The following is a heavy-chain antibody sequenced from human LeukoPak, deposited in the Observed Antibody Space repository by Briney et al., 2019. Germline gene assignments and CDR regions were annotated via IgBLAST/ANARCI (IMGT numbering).Heavy chain of an antibody. CDR1: GFTLSSYS. CDR2: ISSSSSYI. J-gene: IGHJ3*02. D-gene: IGHD6-6*01. Sequence: GGSLRLSCAASGFTLSSYSMNWVRQAPGKGLEWVSSISSSSSYIYYADSVKGRFTISRDNAKNSLYLQMNSLRAEDTAVYYCARDLGDSSSSRLAFDIWGQGTMVTVSS. V-gene: IGHV3-21*01. CDR3: ARDLGDSSSSRLAFDI.